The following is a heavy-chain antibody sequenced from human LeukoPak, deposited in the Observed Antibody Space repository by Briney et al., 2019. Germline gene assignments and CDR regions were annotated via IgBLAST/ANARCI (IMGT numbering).Heavy chain of an antibody. D-gene: IGHD3-3*01. V-gene: IGHV1-69*13. CDR2: IIPIFGTA. CDR3: ARVPTIFGVVMTFDY. CDR1: GGTFSSYA. J-gene: IGHJ4*02. Sequence: SVTVSCKASGGTFSSYAISWVRQAPGQRLEWMGGIIPIFGTANYSQKFQGRVTITAGESTSTAYMDLSSLRSEDTAVYYCARVPTIFGVVMTFDYWGQGTLVTVSS.